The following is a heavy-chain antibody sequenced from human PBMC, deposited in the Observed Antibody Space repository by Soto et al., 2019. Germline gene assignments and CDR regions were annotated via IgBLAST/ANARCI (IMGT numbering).Heavy chain of an antibody. CDR2: ISDGGGAT. CDR1: GFDFSSYS. V-gene: IGHV3-23*01. J-gene: IGHJ4*02. Sequence: GSLRLSCAASGFDFSSYSMNWVRQAPGKGLEWVSSISDGGGATNYANSVMDRFTISRDSFKNTLYLHMNSLRAEDTAVYYCVKEDCGAGCAIDFWGPGTLVTVSS. CDR3: VKEDCGAGCAIDF. D-gene: IGHD2-21*02.